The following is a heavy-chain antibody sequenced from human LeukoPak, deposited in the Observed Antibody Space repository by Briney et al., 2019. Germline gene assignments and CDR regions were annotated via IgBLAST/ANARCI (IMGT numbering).Heavy chain of an antibody. D-gene: IGHD3-22*01. CDR3: ASSYYYYDSSGYYQGAFDI. V-gene: IGHV4-38-2*02. CDR2: IYHSGST. CDR1: GGSISSYY. Sequence: PSETLSLTCTVSGGSISSYYWGWIRQPPGKGLEWIGSIYHSGSTYYNPSLKSRVTISVDTSKNQFSLKLSSVTAADTAVYYCASSYYYYDSSGYYQGAFDIWGQGTMVTVSS. J-gene: IGHJ3*02.